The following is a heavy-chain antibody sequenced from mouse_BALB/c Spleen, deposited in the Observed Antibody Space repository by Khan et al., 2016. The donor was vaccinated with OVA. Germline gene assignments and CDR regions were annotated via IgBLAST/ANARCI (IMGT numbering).Heavy chain of an antibody. V-gene: IGHV3-2*02. Sequence: VQLKESGPGLVKPSQSLSLTCTVTGYSITSDYAWNWIRQFPGNKLEWMGYISSSGSTNYNPALKSRISITRDTSKHKFFLQLNAVTTEDTATYYCARDGSRYNYAMDYWGQGTSVTVSS. CDR1: GYSITSDYA. J-gene: IGHJ4*01. CDR3: ARDGSRYNYAMDY. CDR2: ISSSGST. D-gene: IGHD2-3*01.